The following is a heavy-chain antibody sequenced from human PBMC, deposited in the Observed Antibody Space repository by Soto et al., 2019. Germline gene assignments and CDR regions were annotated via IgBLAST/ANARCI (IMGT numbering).Heavy chain of an antibody. D-gene: IGHD1-1*01. CDR2: ILTTREGGTT. CDR1: GFSFINTW. J-gene: IGHJ4*02. Sequence: EVQLVKSGGALVKPGEFLRLSCAASGFSFINTWMNWVRQAPGKGPEWVGRILTTREGGTTDYSAPAKGRFTISRDDSINMVYLQMSSLKIEDTAVYYCTSRVRTTNDYWGQGTLVTVSS. CDR3: TSRVRTTNDY. V-gene: IGHV3-15*07.